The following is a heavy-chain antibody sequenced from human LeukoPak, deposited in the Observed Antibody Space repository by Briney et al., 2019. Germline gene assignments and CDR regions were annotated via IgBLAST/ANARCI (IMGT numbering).Heavy chain of an antibody. CDR1: GYTFTSYY. CDR2: INPSGGST. CDR3: ARGGKNYDSSGYSDY. D-gene: IGHD3-22*01. V-gene: IGHV1-46*01. Sequence: ASVKVSCKAYGYTFTSYYIHWVRQAPGQGLEWMGIINPSGGSTTYAQKFQGRVTMTRDTSTSTAYMELSSLRSEDTAVYYCARGGKNYDSSGYSDYWGQGTLVTVSS. J-gene: IGHJ4*02.